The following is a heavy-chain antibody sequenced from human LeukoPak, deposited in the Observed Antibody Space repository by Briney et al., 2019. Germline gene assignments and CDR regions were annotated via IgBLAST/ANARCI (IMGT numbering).Heavy chain of an antibody. CDR2: INPNSGGT. CDR3: AGVVNWGSGPFDY. Sequence: GASVKVSCKASGYTFTGYYMHWVRQAPGQGLEWMGRINPNSGGTNYAQKFQGRVTMTRDTSISTAYMELSRLRSDDTAVYYCAGVVNWGSGPFDYWGQGTLVTVSS. J-gene: IGHJ4*02. V-gene: IGHV1-2*06. D-gene: IGHD7-27*01. CDR1: GYTFTGYY.